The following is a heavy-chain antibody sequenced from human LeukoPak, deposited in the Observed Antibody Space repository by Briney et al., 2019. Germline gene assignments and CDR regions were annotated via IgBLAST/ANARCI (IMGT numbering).Heavy chain of an antibody. V-gene: IGHV3-7*01. CDR3: ARGRRKAEYDFWSGYYPYMDV. J-gene: IGHJ6*03. Sequence: PGGSLRLSCAASGFTFTIYWMSWVRQAPGKGREWVANIKQDGSEQYYVDSVKGRFTISRDNAKNSLYLQMNSLRAEDTAVYYCARGRRKAEYDFWSGYYPYMDVWGKGTTVTVSS. CDR2: IKQDGSEQ. D-gene: IGHD3-3*01. CDR1: GFTFTIYW.